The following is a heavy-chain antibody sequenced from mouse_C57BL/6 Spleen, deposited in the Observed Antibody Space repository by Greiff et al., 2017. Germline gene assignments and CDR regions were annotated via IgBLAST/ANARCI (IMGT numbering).Heavy chain of an antibody. Sequence: QVQLQQPGAELVMPGASVKLSCKASGYTFTSYWMHWVKQRPGQGLEWIGEIDPSDSYTNYNQKFKGKSTLTVDKSSSTAYMQLSSLTSEDSAVYYCARDLLYPAFAYWGQGTLVTVSA. V-gene: IGHV1-69*01. D-gene: IGHD2-12*01. CDR1: GYTFTSYW. J-gene: IGHJ3*01. CDR3: ARDLLYPAFAY. CDR2: IDPSDSYT.